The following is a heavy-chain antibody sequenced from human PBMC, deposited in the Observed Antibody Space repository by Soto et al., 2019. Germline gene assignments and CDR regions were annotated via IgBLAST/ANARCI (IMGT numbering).Heavy chain of an antibody. J-gene: IGHJ5*02. CDR3: ARKLYDSSGHDNWFDP. D-gene: IGHD3-22*01. V-gene: IGHV1-18*01. CDR1: GYTFTGYV. CDR2: ISAYNGNT. Sequence: ASVRVSCKASGYTFTGYVISWVRQAPGQGLEWMGWISAYNGNTNYAQKLQGRVTTTTDTSTSTAYMELRSLRSDDTAVYYCARKLYDSSGHDNWFDPWGQGTLVTVSS.